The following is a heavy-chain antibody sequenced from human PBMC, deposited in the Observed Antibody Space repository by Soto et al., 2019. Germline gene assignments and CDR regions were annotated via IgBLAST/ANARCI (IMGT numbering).Heavy chain of an antibody. Sequence: QVQLQESGPGLVKPSQTLSLTCTVSGGSISSGGYYWSRIRQHPGKGLEWIRYIYYSGSTYYHPSLKSRVTISVDMSKNQFSLKLSSVTAADTAVYYCARCDGYGDYPFDYWGQGTLVTVSS. V-gene: IGHV4-31*03. CDR2: IYYSGST. D-gene: IGHD4-17*01. CDR1: GGSISSGGYY. J-gene: IGHJ4*02. CDR3: ARCDGYGDYPFDY.